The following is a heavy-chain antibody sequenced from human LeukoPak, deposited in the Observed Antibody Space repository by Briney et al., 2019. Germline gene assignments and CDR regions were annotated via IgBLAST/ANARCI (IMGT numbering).Heavy chain of an antibody. CDR1: GGSISSGDYY. V-gene: IGHV4-30-4*01. Sequence: SQTLSLTCTVSGGSISSGDYYWSWIRQPPGKGLEWIGYIYYSGSTYYNPSLKSRVTISVDTSKNQFSLKLSSVTAADTAVYYCATAIGVVVARFWFDPWGQGTLVTVSS. CDR3: ATAIGVVVARFWFDP. CDR2: IYYSGST. J-gene: IGHJ5*02. D-gene: IGHD2-15*01.